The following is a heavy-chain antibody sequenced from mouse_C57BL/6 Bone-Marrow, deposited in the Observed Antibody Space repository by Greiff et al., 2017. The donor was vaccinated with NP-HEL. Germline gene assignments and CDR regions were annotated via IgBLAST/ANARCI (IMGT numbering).Heavy chain of an antibody. J-gene: IGHJ3*01. Sequence: QVHVKQPGAELVKPGASVKLSCKASGYTFTSYWMQWVKQRPGQGLEWIGEIDPSDSYTNYNQKFKGKATLTVDTSSSTAYMQLSSLTSEDSAVYYCARGRYHDGYYAGFAYWGQGTLVTVSA. CDR1: GYTFTSYW. CDR3: ARGRYHDGYYAGFAY. V-gene: IGHV1-50*01. D-gene: IGHD2-3*01. CDR2: IDPSDSYT.